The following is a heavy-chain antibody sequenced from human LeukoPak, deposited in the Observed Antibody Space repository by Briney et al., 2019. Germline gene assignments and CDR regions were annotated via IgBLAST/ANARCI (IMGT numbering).Heavy chain of an antibody. CDR2: IYYSGST. CDR1: GGSISSYY. J-gene: IGHJ6*02. V-gene: IGHV4-59*08. D-gene: IGHD4-11*01. CDR3: ARHGTTVTTYYYYGMDV. Sequence: PSETLSLTCTVSGGSISSYYWSWIRQPPGKGLEWIGYIYYSGSTNYNPSLKSRVTISVDTSKNQFSLKLSSVTAADTAVYYCARHGTTVTTYYYYGMDVWGQGTTVTASS.